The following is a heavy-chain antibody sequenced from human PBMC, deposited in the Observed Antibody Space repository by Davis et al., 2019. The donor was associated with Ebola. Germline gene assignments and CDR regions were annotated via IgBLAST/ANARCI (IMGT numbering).Heavy chain of an antibody. Sequence: GESLKISCAASGFTFSSYSMNWVRQAPGKGLEWVSSISSSSSYIYYADSVKGRFTISRDNAKNSLYLQMNSLRAEDTAVYYCARDSSSEFMGAPCYWGQGTLVTVSS. CDR3: ARDSSSEFMGAPCY. CDR2: ISSSSSYI. CDR1: GFTFSSYS. V-gene: IGHV3-21*01. J-gene: IGHJ4*02. D-gene: IGHD6-6*01.